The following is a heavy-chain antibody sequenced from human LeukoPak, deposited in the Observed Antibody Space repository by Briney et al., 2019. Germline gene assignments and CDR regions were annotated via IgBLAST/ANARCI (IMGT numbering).Heavy chain of an antibody. CDR3: ARAHLWGGSGSSQYYFDY. V-gene: IGHV1-18*01. Sequence: ASVKVSCKTSGYTFTSFGLSWVRQAPGQGLEWMGWISAYNGNTNYAQKLQGRVTMTTDTSTSTAYMELRSLRSDDTAVYYCARAHLWGGSGSSQYYFDYWGQGTLVTVSS. CDR2: ISAYNGNT. D-gene: IGHD3-10*01. CDR1: GYTFTSFG. J-gene: IGHJ4*02.